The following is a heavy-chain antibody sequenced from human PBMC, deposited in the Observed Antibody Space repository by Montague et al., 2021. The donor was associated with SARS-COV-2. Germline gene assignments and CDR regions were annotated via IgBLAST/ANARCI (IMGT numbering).Heavy chain of an antibody. Sequence: LSCAASGFSFNANWMHWVRQAPGKGLEWIGEINHSGSTNYNPSLKSRVTISMDTSKNQFSLKLSSVTAADTAVYYCARGVRQLGVRYYYYYLDVWDKGTTVTVS. CDR1: GFSFNANW. CDR2: INHSGST. V-gene: IGHV4-34*01. CDR3: ARGVRQLGVRYYYYYLDV. D-gene: IGHD6-6*01. J-gene: IGHJ6*03.